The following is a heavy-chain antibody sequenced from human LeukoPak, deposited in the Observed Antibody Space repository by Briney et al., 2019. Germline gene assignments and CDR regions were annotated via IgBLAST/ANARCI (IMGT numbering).Heavy chain of an antibody. CDR3: ARDGAFYYDGSGYSFDY. Sequence: ASVKVSCKASGHTFTSYGISWVRQAPGQGLEWMGWISDYNGNTNYAQKLHGRVTMTTDTSTSTAYMELRSLRSDDTAVYYCARDGAFYYDGSGYSFDYWGQGTLVTVSS. CDR2: ISDYNGNT. J-gene: IGHJ4*02. V-gene: IGHV1-18*01. CDR1: GHTFTSYG. D-gene: IGHD3-22*01.